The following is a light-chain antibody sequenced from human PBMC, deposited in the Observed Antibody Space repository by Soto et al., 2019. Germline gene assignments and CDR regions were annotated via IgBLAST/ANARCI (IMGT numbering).Light chain of an antibody. CDR3: QQYGSSPQT. J-gene: IGKJ5*01. Sequence: EIVFTPSPGTPSLSPGEKATLSCRASQSVSSSYLAWYQQKPGQAPRLLIYGASSRATGIPDRFSGSGSGTDFTLTISRLEPEDFAVYYCQQYGSSPQTFGQGTRLEIK. CDR2: GAS. V-gene: IGKV3-20*01. CDR1: QSVSSSY.